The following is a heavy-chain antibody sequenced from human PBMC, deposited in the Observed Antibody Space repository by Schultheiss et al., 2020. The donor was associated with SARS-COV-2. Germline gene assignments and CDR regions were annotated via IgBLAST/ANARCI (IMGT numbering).Heavy chain of an antibody. D-gene: IGHD3-3*01. CDR2: VSHSGGT. CDR3: ARVSFGITIFGVVHRGPWD. Sequence: SETLSLTCAVYGESFNGFSWTWIRQSPGKGLEWIGQVSHSGGTHYSPSLKRRVTISVDTSKSQFSLKLSSVTAADTAVYYCARVSFGITIFGVVHRGPWDWGQGTLVTVSS. J-gene: IGHJ4*02. CDR1: GESFNGFS. V-gene: IGHV4-34*01.